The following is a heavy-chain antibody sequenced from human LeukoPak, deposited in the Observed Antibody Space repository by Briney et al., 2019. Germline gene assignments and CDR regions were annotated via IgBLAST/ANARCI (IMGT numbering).Heavy chain of an antibody. CDR1: GGSIISYY. D-gene: IGHD5-24*01. V-gene: IGHV4-59*01. Sequence: SETLSLTWTVSGGSIISYYWSWLRQPPGKGLEWIGYIHYSGSTNYNPSLKSRVTIPVDTSNNHFSLKLSSVTAADTAVYFCARVHPDGYSAYWGQGILVTVSP. J-gene: IGHJ4*02. CDR2: IHYSGST. CDR3: ARVHPDGYSAY.